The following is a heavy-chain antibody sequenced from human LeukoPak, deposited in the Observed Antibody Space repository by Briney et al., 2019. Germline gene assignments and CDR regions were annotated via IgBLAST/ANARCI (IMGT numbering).Heavy chain of an antibody. CDR3: AKGAAAGLVDWFDP. CDR1: GFIFSNYA. V-gene: IGHV3-23*01. D-gene: IGHD6-13*01. Sequence: GGSLRLSCAASGFIFSNYALMWVRQAPGKGLEWVSPITGRGDETFYADSVKGRFSLSRDNPKNMLYLQVYSLGAEDTAIYYCAKGAAAGLVDWFDPWGQGTLVTVSS. CDR2: ITGRGDET. J-gene: IGHJ5*02.